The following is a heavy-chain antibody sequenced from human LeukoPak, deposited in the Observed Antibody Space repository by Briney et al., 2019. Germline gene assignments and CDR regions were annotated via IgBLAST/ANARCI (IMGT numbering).Heavy chain of an antibody. J-gene: IGHJ4*02. V-gene: IGHV3-23*01. CDR3: AKGLAVVDY. D-gene: IGHD6-19*01. Sequence: GGSLRLSCAASGFTFSSYWMSWVRQAPGKGLEWVSAISDSGDSTYYADSVKGRFTISRDNSKNTLYLQMNNLRAEDTAIYYCAKGLAVVDYWGQGTLVTVSS. CDR2: ISDSGDST. CDR1: GFTFSSYW.